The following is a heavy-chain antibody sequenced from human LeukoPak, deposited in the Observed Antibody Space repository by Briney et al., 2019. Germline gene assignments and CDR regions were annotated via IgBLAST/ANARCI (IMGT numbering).Heavy chain of an antibody. CDR3: ASLLLSPSSRWNN. J-gene: IGHJ4*02. D-gene: IGHD6-13*01. CDR1: GGTFSSYA. Sequence: VKVSCKASGGTFSSYAISWVRQAPGQGLEWMGRIIPILGIANYAQKFQGRVTITADKSTSTAYMELSSLRSEDTAVYYCASLLLSPSSRWNNWGQGALVTVSS. V-gene: IGHV1-69*04. CDR2: IIPILGIA.